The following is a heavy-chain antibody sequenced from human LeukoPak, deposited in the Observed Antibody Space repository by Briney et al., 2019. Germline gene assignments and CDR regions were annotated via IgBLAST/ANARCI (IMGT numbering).Heavy chain of an antibody. CDR2: IYYGGST. CDR3: ARARLDSSGRFDY. CDR1: GGSISSYY. Sequence: SETLSLTCTVSGGSISSYYWSWIRQSPGKGLGWIGYIYYGGSTDYNPSLKSRVTISKDTSKTQFSLRLSSVTAADTAVYYCARARLDSSGRFDYWGQGTLVTVSS. D-gene: IGHD3-22*01. V-gene: IGHV4-59*01. J-gene: IGHJ4*02.